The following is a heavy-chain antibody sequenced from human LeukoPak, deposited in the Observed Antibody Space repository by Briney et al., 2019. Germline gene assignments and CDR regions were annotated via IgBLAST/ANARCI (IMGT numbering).Heavy chain of an antibody. Sequence: SDTLSLTRAVYGGSFRVYYWSGIPDPPGRGLWWGGEIHHRGSTNYNPSLTSLVTIYVYTSQNHSSLKLSSVTTPDPAPYFRGRGGITVGRYDISGPGSAPLGYWGEGALVTVSS. CDR2: IHHRGST. D-gene: IGHD3-22*01. V-gene: IGHV4-34*01. CDR3: GRGGITVGRYDISGPGSAPLGY. CDR1: GGSFRVYY. J-gene: IGHJ4*02.